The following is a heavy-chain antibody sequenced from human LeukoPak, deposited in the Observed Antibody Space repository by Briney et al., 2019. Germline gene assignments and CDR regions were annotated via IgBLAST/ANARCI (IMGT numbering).Heavy chain of an antibody. CDR1: GGSFSGYY. Sequence: SETLSLTCAVYGGSFSGYYWSWIRQPPGKGLEWIGEINHSGSTNYNPSLKSRVTISVDTSKNQFSLKLSSVTAADTAVYYCASDKGTSYLSSFDYWGQGTLVTVSS. CDR3: ASDKGTSYLSSFDY. V-gene: IGHV4-34*01. CDR2: INHSGST. J-gene: IGHJ4*02. D-gene: IGHD6-6*01.